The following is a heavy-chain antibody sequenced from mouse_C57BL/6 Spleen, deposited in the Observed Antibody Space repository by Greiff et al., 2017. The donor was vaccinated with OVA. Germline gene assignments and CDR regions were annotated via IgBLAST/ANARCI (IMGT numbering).Heavy chain of an antibody. Sequence: VQGVESGPELVKPGASVKISCKASGYAFSSSWMNWVKQRPGKGLEWIGRIYPGDGDTNYNGKFKGKATLTADKSSSTAYMQLSSLTSEDSAVYFCARWSLMDYWGQGTSVTVSS. J-gene: IGHJ4*01. CDR3: ARWSLMDY. CDR2: IYPGDGDT. V-gene: IGHV1-82*01. CDR1: GYAFSSSW.